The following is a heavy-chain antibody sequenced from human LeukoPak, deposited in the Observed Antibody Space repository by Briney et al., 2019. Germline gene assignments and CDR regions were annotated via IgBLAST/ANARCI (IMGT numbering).Heavy chain of an antibody. J-gene: IGHJ3*02. Sequence: SETLSLTCTVSGYSISSGYYWGWIRQPPGKGLEWIGSIYHSGSTYYNPSLKSRVTISVDTSKNQFSLKLSSVTAADTAVYYCARRDDTHAFDIWGQGTMVTVSS. V-gene: IGHV4-38-2*02. CDR2: IYHSGST. CDR1: GYSISSGYY. CDR3: ARRDDTHAFDI. D-gene: IGHD3-9*01.